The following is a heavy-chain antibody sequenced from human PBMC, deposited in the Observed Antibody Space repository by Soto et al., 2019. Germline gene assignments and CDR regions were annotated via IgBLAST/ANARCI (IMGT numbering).Heavy chain of an antibody. D-gene: IGHD6-25*01. Sequence: QVQLLESGGGVVQPGRSLKLSCRTSGFTFSLYGMHWVRQAPGKGLEWLAVISVDGKNRYYADSVKGRFTISRDNSKTTLLLQMSSLRPDDTAVYFCAKGAQAAAVLDHWGQGALVTVAS. CDR1: GFTFSLYG. J-gene: IGHJ4*02. CDR3: AKGAQAAAVLDH. CDR2: ISVDGKNR. V-gene: IGHV3-30*18.